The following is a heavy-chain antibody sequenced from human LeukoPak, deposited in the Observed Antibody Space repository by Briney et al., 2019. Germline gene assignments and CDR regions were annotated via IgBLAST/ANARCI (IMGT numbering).Heavy chain of an antibody. Sequence: GGSLRLSCAASGFTFSSYSLNWVRQAPGKGLEWVSVIYSGGSTYYADSVKGRFTISRDNSKNTLYLQMNSLRAEDTAVYYCATGYSSVYYFDYWGQGTLVTVSS. CDR1: GFTFSSYS. V-gene: IGHV3-66*01. D-gene: IGHD6-19*01. CDR2: IYSGGST. J-gene: IGHJ4*02. CDR3: ATGYSSVYYFDY.